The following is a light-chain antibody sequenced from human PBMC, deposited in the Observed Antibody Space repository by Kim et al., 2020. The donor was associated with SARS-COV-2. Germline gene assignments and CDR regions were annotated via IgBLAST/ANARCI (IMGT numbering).Light chain of an antibody. CDR2: EVS. Sequence: GQSVTISCTGTSRDVGGYNYVSWHQQHPGKAPKLMIYEVSKRPSGVPDRFSGSKSGNTASLTVSGLQAEDEADYYCSSYAGSNNWVFGGGTQLTVL. J-gene: IGLJ3*02. CDR1: SRDVGGYNY. CDR3: SSYAGSNNWV. V-gene: IGLV2-8*01.